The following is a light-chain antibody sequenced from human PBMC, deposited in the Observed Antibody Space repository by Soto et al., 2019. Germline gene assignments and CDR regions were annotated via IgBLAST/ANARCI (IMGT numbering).Light chain of an antibody. Sequence: DIVLTQTPLSSPVTLGQPASISCRSSQSLVHSDGNTYLSWFHQRPGQPPRLLIDKVSNRFSGVPDRFSGSGGETDFTLKISRVEAEDVGVDFCMQATQYRPYTFGQGTKLEIK. V-gene: IGKV2-24*01. CDR1: QSLVHSDGNTY. CDR3: MQATQYRPYT. CDR2: KVS. J-gene: IGKJ2*01.